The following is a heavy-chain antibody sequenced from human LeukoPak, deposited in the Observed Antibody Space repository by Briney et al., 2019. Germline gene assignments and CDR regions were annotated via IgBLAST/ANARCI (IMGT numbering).Heavy chain of an antibody. CDR2: FDPEDGET. CDR1: GYTLTELS. V-gene: IGHV1-24*01. Sequence: ASAKVSCKVSGYTLTELSMHWVRQAPGKGLEWMGGFDPEDGETIYAQKFQGRVTMTEDTSTDTAYMELSSLRSEDTAVYYCATAEGYCSSTSCLSFDYWGQGTLVTVSS. CDR3: ATAEGYCSSTSCLSFDY. J-gene: IGHJ4*02. D-gene: IGHD2-2*01.